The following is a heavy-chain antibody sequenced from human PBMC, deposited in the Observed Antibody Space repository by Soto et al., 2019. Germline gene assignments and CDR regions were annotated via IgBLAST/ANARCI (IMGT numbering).Heavy chain of an antibody. Sequence: ASVKVSCKASGYAFTNYGISWVRQAPGQGLEWMGWISAYNGNTNYAQKLQGRVTMTTDTSTSTAYMELRSLRSDDTAVYYCARDSAGGPDDYWGQGTLVTVSS. CDR2: ISAYNGNT. V-gene: IGHV1-18*01. CDR1: GYAFTNYG. D-gene: IGHD6-19*01. J-gene: IGHJ4*02. CDR3: ARDSAGGPDDY.